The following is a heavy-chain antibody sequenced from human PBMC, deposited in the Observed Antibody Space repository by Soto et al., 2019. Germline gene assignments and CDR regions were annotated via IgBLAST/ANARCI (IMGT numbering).Heavy chain of an antibody. J-gene: IGHJ6*02. V-gene: IGHV3-48*02. CDR2: ISDSGATK. Sequence: LRLSCAASGFTFSNCGMNWVRQTPGKGLEWVSYISDSGATKHYADSVKGRFTVSRDNGKDSLYLQMNSLRDEDTAVYFCARCSRNSCYSYGVDVWGQGATVTVSS. CDR1: GFTFSNCG. CDR3: ARCSRNSCYSYGVDV. D-gene: IGHD2-15*01.